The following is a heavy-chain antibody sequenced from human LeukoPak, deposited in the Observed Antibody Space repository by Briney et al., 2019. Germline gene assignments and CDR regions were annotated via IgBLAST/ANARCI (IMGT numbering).Heavy chain of an antibody. D-gene: IGHD2-15*01. Sequence: GGSLRLSCAASGFTFTDHWMHWVRQAPGKGLEWVAVIWYDGSNKYYADSVKGRFTISRDNSKNTLYLQMNSLRAEDTAVYYCARDKSPTLGYCSGGSCYWDYWGQGTLVTVSS. CDR1: GFTFTDHW. J-gene: IGHJ4*02. CDR3: ARDKSPTLGYCSGGSCYWDY. CDR2: IWYDGSNK. V-gene: IGHV3-33*08.